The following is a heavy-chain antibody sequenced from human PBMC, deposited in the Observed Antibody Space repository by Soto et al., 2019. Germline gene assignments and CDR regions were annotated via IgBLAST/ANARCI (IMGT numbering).Heavy chain of an antibody. V-gene: IGHV5-51*01. Sequence: GESLKISCKGSGYSFTSYWIGWVRQMPGKGLEWMGIIYPGDSATRYSPSFQGQVTISADKSISTAYLQWSSLKASDTAMYYWTTRIGYLDYRMDVWGPATTVTVS. CDR2: IYPGDSAT. CDR1: GYSFTSYW. CDR3: TTRIGYLDYRMDV. J-gene: IGHJ6*02. D-gene: IGHD6-25*01.